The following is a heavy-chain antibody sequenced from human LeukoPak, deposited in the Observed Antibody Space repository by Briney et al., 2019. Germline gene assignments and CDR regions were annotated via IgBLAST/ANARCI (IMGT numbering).Heavy chain of an antibody. Sequence: GSLRLSCAASEFTFSSYSMNWIRQPPGKGLEWIGEINHSGSTNYNPSLKSRVTISVDTSKNQFSLKLSSVTAADTAVYYCARGRGIRYYYGMDVWGRGTTVTVSS. CDR3: ARGRGIRYYYGMDV. J-gene: IGHJ6*02. CDR1: EFTFSSYS. D-gene: IGHD3-10*01. CDR2: INHSGST. V-gene: IGHV4-34*01.